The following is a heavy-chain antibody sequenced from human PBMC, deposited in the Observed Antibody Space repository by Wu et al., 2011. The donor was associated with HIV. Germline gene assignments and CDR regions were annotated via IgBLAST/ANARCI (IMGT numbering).Heavy chain of an antibody. D-gene: IGHD6-13*01. CDR1: GYTFTSYD. J-gene: IGHJ5*02. CDR3: ARMTTSGIDNWFRP. Sequence: QVQLVQSGAEVKKPGASVKVSCEASGYTFTSYDINWVRQATGQGLEWMGWMNPNSGKIGYAEKFQGRVTMTRNTSISTAYMELSSLRSDDTAVYYCARMTTSGIDNWFRPVGQGTLVHRLL. CDR2: MNPNSGKI. V-gene: IGHV1-8*01.